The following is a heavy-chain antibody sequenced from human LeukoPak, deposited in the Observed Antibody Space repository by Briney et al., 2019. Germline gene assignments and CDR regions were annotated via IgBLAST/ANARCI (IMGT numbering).Heavy chain of an antibody. CDR1: GGTFSSYT. CDR2: IIPILGIA. D-gene: IGHD3-10*01. V-gene: IGHV1-69*02. J-gene: IGHJ4*02. CDR3: ARGLWFGELLPYFDY. Sequence: SVKVSCKASGGTFSSYTISWVRQAPGQGLEWMGRIIPILGIANYAQKFQGRVTITADKSTSTAYMELSSLRSEDTAVYYCARGLWFGELLPYFDYWGQGTLVTVSS.